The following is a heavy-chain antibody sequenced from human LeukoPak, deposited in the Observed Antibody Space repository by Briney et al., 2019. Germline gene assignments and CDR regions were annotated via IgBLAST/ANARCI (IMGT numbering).Heavy chain of an antibody. J-gene: IGHJ4*02. CDR3: AKGDCGGDCYSSDY. CDR2: ISGSGST. Sequence: GGSLRLSCAASGFIFNNYAMSWVRQAPGKGLEWVSAISGSGSTYYADSVKGRFTISRDNSKNTLYLQMKSLRAEDTALYYCAKGDCGGDCYSSDYWGQGTLVTVSS. CDR1: GFIFNNYA. V-gene: IGHV3-23*01. D-gene: IGHD2-21*02.